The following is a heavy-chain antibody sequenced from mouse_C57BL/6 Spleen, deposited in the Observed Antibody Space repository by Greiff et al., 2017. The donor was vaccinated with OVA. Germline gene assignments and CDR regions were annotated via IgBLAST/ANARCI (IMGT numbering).Heavy chain of an antibody. D-gene: IGHD1-1*01. Sequence: VQLQQPGAELVRPGSSVKLSCKASGYTFTSYWMHWVKQRPIQGLEWIGNIDPSDSETHYNQKFKDKATLTVDKSSSTAYMQLSSLTSEDSAVYYCARDYGSSYGWYFDVWDTGTTVTVSS. J-gene: IGHJ1*03. CDR2: IDPSDSET. CDR3: ARDYGSSYGWYFDV. CDR1: GYTFTSYW. V-gene: IGHV1-52*01.